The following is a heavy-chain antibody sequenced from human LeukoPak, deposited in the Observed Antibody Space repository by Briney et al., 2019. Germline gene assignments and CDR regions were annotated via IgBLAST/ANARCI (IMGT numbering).Heavy chain of an antibody. J-gene: IGHJ4*02. CDR1: GFTFSSYW. Sequence: GGSLRLSCAASGFTFSSYWMSWVRQAPGKGLEWVANIKQDGSEKYYVDSVKGRFTISRDNAKNSLYLQMNSLRAEDTAVYYCARGTYYYDSSGYADDYWGQGTLVTVPS. D-gene: IGHD3-22*01. CDR3: ARGTYYYDSSGYADDY. V-gene: IGHV3-7*01. CDR2: IKQDGSEK.